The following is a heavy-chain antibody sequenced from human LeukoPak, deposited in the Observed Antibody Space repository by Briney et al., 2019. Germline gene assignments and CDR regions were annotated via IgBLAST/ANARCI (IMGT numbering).Heavy chain of an antibody. CDR3: AREVEMATIY. CDR2: IYTSGST. Sequence: SQTLSLXCTVSGGSISSGSYYWSRIRQPAGKGLEWIGRIYTSGSTNYNPSLKSRVTISVDTSKNQFSLKLSSVTAADTAVYYCAREVEMATIYWGQGTLVTVSS. J-gene: IGHJ4*02. D-gene: IGHD5-24*01. CDR1: GGSISSGSYY. V-gene: IGHV4-61*02.